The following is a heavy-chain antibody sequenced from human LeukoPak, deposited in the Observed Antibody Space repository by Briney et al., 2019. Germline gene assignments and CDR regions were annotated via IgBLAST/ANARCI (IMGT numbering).Heavy chain of an antibody. CDR3: ARGGHCSGGSCYYLFDY. V-gene: IGHV4-59*12. CDR1: GGSIRSYY. J-gene: IGHJ4*02. D-gene: IGHD2-15*01. CDR2: IHYSEST. Sequence: KPSETLSLTCSVSGGSIRSYYWGWIRQPPGKGLEWIGYIHYSESTKYNPSLKSRVTMSVDTSKNQFSLKLSSVTAADTAVYYCARGGHCSGGSCYYLFDYWGQGTLVTVSS.